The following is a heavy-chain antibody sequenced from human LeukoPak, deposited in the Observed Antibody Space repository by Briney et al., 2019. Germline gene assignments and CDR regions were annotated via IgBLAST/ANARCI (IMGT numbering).Heavy chain of an antibody. Sequence: GGSLRLSCAASGFTFSSYGMHWVRQAPGKGLEWVAVISYDGSNKYYADSVEGRFTISRDNSKNTLYLQMNSLRAEDTAVYYCAKDKRRYYDSSGFFDYWGQGTLVTVSS. V-gene: IGHV3-30*18. D-gene: IGHD3-22*01. CDR2: ISYDGSNK. CDR3: AKDKRRYYDSSGFFDY. CDR1: GFTFSSYG. J-gene: IGHJ4*02.